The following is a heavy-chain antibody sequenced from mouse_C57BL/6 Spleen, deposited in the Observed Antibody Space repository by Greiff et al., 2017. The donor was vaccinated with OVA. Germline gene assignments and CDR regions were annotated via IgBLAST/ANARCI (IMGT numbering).Heavy chain of an antibody. CDR3: GSYADSSGAY. CDR2: INPNNGGT. D-gene: IGHD3-2*02. V-gene: IGHV1-26*01. Sequence: VQLQQSGPELVKPGASVKLSCKASGYTFTDYYMNWVKQSHGQSLEWIGDINPNNGGTSYNQKFKGKATLTVDKSSSTAYMELSSLTSEDSAFYYCGSYADSSGAYWGQGTLVTVSS. J-gene: IGHJ3*01. CDR1: GYTFTDYY.